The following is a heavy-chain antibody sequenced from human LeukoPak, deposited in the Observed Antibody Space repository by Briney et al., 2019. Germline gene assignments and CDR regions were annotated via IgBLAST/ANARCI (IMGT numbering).Heavy chain of an antibody. CDR1: RFTFSKYA. CDR2: ISGSGGST. CDR3: AKDIVVVTAGSNAFDI. V-gene: IGHV3-23*01. J-gene: IGHJ3*02. Sequence: GGSLRLSCVASRFTFSKYAMSWVRQAPGKGLEWVSSISGSGGSTYYADSVRGRFTISRDNSKNTLYLQMNSLRAEDTAVYYCAKDIVVVTAGSNAFDIWGQGIMVTVSS. D-gene: IGHD2-21*02.